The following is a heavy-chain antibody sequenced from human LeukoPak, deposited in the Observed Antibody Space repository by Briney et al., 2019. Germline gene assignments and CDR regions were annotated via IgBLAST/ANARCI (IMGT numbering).Heavy chain of an antibody. D-gene: IGHD6-13*01. V-gene: IGHV4-4*02. J-gene: IGHJ4*02. Sequence: SETLSLTCAVSGGSISSSSWWSWVRQPPGKGLEWIGEIYHSGSTNYNPSLKSRVTISVDKSENQFSLKLSSVTAADTAVYYCASTIAAAGIGSYDWGQGTLVTVSS. CDR2: IYHSGST. CDR1: GGSISSSSW. CDR3: ASTIAAAGIGSYD.